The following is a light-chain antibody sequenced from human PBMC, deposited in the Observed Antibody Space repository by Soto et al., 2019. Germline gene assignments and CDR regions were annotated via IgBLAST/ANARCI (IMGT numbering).Light chain of an antibody. V-gene: IGKV3-20*01. J-gene: IGKJ3*01. CDR2: GAS. Sequence: EIVLTQSPGTLSLSPGERATLSCRASQSVSSSSLAWYQQTPGQAPRLLIYGASSRATGIPDRFSGSGSGTDFTRTISRLEPEDFAVYYCQYGWSPLFTFGPGTTVDIK. CDR1: QSVSSSS. CDR3: QYGWSPLFT.